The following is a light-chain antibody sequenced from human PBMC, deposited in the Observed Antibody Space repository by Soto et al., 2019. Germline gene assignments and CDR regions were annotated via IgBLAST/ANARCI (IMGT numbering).Light chain of an antibody. CDR2: VAS. J-gene: IGKJ4*01. CDR1: QSVSSY. Sequence: EMVMTQSPATLSVSPGERATLSCRASQSVSSYLAWYQQKPGQPPRLLIYVASTRAAGIPARFSGSGSGTEFTLTISSLQSEDFAVYYCQQYNNWPLTFGGGTNVEIK. V-gene: IGKV3-15*01. CDR3: QQYNNWPLT.